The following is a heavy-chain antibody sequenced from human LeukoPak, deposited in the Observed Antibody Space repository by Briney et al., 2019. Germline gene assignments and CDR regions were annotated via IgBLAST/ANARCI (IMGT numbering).Heavy chain of an antibody. CDR2: IYYSGRT. D-gene: IGHD3-22*01. V-gene: IGHV4-39*01. J-gene: IGHJ1*01. Sequence: PSETLSLTCSVSGDSISRSDSYWDWIRQPTGKGLEWIGTIYYSGRTYSSPSLKSRVTMSVDQYNNQCSLNLRSVAAADTAVCYCARRRYYDGSGYLEWGEGTLLSVSS. CDR3: ARRRYYDGSGYLE. CDR1: GDSISRSDSY.